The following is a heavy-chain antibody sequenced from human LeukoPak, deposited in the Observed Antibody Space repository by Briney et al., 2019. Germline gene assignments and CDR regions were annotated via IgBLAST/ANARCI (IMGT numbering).Heavy chain of an antibody. V-gene: IGHV1-18*01. Sequence: ASVKVSCKASGYTFTSYGISWVRQAPGQGLEWMGWISAYNGNTNYAQKLQGRVTMTTDTSTSTAYMELRSLRAEDTAVYYCARHYSSTRRFDYWGQGTLVTVSS. CDR1: GYTFTSYG. J-gene: IGHJ4*02. CDR2: ISAYNGNT. CDR3: ARHYSSTRRFDY. D-gene: IGHD3-10*01.